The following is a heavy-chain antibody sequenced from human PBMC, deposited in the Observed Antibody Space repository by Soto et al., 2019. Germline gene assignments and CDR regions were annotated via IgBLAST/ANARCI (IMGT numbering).Heavy chain of an antibody. J-gene: IGHJ3*02. CDR2: IIPIFGTA. Sequence: QVQLVQSGAEVKKPGSSVKVSCKASGGTFSSYAISWVRQAPGQGLEWMGGIIPIFGTANYAQKFQGRVTITADKSTSTAYMKLRSLRSEDTAVYYCASRPRGWLLSRANAFDIWGQGTMVTVSS. CDR3: ASRPRGWLLSRANAFDI. V-gene: IGHV1-69*06. CDR1: GGTFSSYA. D-gene: IGHD3-3*01.